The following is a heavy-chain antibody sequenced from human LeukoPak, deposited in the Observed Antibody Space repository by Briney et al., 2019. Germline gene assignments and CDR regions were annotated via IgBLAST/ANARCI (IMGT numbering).Heavy chain of an antibody. CDR3: AREIVGEGNFDC. CDR2: IWHDGSYI. J-gene: IGHJ4*02. V-gene: IGHV3-33*01. CDR1: GFTFSNYG. Sequence: GRSLRLTCEASGFTFSNYGMRWVRQTPGKGLEWVAAIWHDGSYIFYADSVKGRFTISRDNSKNTLFLQMGSLRVEDTALYYCAREIVGEGNFDCWGQGTLVTVSS. D-gene: IGHD2-15*01.